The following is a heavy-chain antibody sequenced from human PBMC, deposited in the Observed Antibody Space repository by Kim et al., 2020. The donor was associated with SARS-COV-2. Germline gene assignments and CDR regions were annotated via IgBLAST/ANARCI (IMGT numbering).Heavy chain of an antibody. Sequence: SGPTLVNPTETLTLTCTVSGFSLSNARMGVSWIRQPPGKALEWLAHIFSNDEKSYSTSLKSRLTISKDTSKSQVVLTMTNMDPMDTATYYCARILKFAYYDILTGYSELILYYFDYWGQGTLVTVSS. D-gene: IGHD3-9*01. CDR1: GFSLSNARMG. CDR3: ARILKFAYYDILTGYSELILYYFDY. V-gene: IGHV2-26*01. J-gene: IGHJ4*02. CDR2: IFSNDEK.